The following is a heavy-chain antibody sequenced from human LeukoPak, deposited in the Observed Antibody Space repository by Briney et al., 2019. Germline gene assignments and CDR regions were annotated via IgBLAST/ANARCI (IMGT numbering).Heavy chain of an antibody. CDR2: ISSSSSYI. CDR1: GFTFSSYS. D-gene: IGHD6-13*01. J-gene: IGHJ1*01. CDR3: ARGWVRAAASPTEYFQH. Sequence: GGSLRLSCAASGFTFSSYSMNWVRQAPGKGLEWVSSISSSSSYIYYTDSMKGRFTISRDNAKNSLYLQMNSLRAEDTAVYYCARGWVRAAASPTEYFQHWGQGTLVTVSS. V-gene: IGHV3-21*01.